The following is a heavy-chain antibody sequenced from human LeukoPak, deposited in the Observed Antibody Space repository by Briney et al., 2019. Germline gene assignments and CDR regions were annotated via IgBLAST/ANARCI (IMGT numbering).Heavy chain of an antibody. CDR2: IYTSGNT. D-gene: IGHD3-10*01. V-gene: IGHV4-4*07. CDR3: ARLWIGELTKRINWFDP. CDR1: GGSISSYY. J-gene: IGHJ5*02. Sequence: PSETLSLTCTVSGGSISSYYWSWIRQPAGKGLEWIGRIYTSGNTNYNPSLKSRVTMSVDTSKNQFSLKLSSVTAADTAVYYCARLWIGELTKRINWFDPWGQGTLVTVSS.